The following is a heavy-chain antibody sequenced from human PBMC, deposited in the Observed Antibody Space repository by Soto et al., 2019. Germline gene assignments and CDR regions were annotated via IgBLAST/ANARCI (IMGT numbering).Heavy chain of an antibody. CDR2: INPNSGGT. CDR1: GYTFTGYY. Sequence: QVQLVQSGAEVKKPGASVKVSCKASGYTFTGYYMHWVRQAPGQGLEWMGWINPNSGGTNYAQKFQGWVTMTRDTSLSTAYMELSRLRSDDTAVYYCAVTDYYGSGRNEGALDYWGQGTLVTVSS. V-gene: IGHV1-2*04. J-gene: IGHJ4*02. CDR3: AVTDYYGSGRNEGALDY. D-gene: IGHD3-10*01.